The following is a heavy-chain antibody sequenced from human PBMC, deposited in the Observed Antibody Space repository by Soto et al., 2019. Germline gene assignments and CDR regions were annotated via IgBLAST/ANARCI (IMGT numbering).Heavy chain of an antibody. J-gene: IGHJ6*02. CDR3: ARMQNYDFWSGYWPHYYYYYGMDV. Sequence: ASVKVSCKASGYTFTSYDINWVRQATGQGLEWMGWMNPNSGNTGYAQKFQGRVTMTRNTSISTAYMELISLRSEDTAVYYCARMQNYDFWSGYWPHYYYYYGMDVWGQGTTVTVSS. D-gene: IGHD3-3*01. V-gene: IGHV1-8*01. CDR2: MNPNSGNT. CDR1: GYTFTSYD.